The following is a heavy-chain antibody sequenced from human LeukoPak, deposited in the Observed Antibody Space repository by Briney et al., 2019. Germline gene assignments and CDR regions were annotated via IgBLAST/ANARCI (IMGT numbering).Heavy chain of an antibody. Sequence: PVRTPRLSPAPSGFTFSSYGMNWAGQAPGNRLEWWASINHNGNVNYYVDSGKGRHAIARDNAEISLCLQMSNVRAEDTAVYFCGRGGGLDVWVEGATVTVSS. CDR1: GFTFSSYG. V-gene: IGHV3-7*04. J-gene: IGHJ6*04. CDR3: GRGGGLDV. CDR2: INHNGNVN.